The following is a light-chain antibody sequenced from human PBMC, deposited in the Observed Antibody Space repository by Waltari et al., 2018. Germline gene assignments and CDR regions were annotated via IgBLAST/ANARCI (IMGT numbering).Light chain of an antibody. CDR1: SSDAGGYNY. CDR2: EVS. J-gene: IGLJ3*02. Sequence: QSALTQPASVSGSPGQSITISCTGTSSDAGGYNYVSWYKQHPGKAPKLMIYEVSNRSSGVSNRFSCSKSGNTASLTISVLQAEDEADYDCRSYTSSSTLVFGGGTKLTVL. CDR3: RSYTSSSTLV. V-gene: IGLV2-14*01.